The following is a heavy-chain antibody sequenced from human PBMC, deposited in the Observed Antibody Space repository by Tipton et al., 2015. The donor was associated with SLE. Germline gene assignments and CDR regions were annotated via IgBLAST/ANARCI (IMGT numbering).Heavy chain of an antibody. Sequence: TLSLTCTVSGGSINSGGYSWSWIRQHPGKGLEWIGYSYYSGSTSYNPSLRSRVTISLDTSKNQFSLKLSSVTAADTAIYYCASPYDTSAYDAFDIWGQGTMVTVSS. CDR2: SYYSGST. CDR1: GGSINSGGYS. V-gene: IGHV4-31*03. D-gene: IGHD3-22*01. CDR3: ASPYDTSAYDAFDI. J-gene: IGHJ3*02.